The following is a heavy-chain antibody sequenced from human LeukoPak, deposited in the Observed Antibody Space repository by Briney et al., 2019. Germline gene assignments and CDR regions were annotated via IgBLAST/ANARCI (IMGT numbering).Heavy chain of an antibody. Sequence: PSETLSLTCTVSGGSISSYYWSWIRQPPGKGLEWLGYIYYSGSTYYNPSLKSRVTISVDTSKNQFSLKLSSVTAADTAVYYCARRGLDFWSGYYLPFDYWGQGTLVTVSS. CDR3: ARRGLDFWSGYYLPFDY. CDR1: GGSISSYY. J-gene: IGHJ4*02. D-gene: IGHD3-3*01. V-gene: IGHV4-59*08. CDR2: IYYSGST.